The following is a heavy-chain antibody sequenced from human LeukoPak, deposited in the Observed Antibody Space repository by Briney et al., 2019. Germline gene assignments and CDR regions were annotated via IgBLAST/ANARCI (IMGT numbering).Heavy chain of an antibody. Sequence: GESLKISCKGSGYMFTSDWIGWVRQMPGKGLEWMGIIYPGDSDTRYSPSFQGQITISADRSISTPYLQWSSLKASDTAMYYCARHASHYDSIGYPFDYWGQGTLVTVSS. CDR2: IYPGDSDT. V-gene: IGHV5-51*01. CDR1: GYMFTSDW. CDR3: ARHASHYDSIGYPFDY. J-gene: IGHJ4*02. D-gene: IGHD3-22*01.